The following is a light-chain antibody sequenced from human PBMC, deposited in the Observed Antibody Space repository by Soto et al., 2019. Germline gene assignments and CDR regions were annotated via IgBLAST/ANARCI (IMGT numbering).Light chain of an antibody. CDR3: QQRSNWPPLT. J-gene: IGKJ4*02. CDR1: QSVSSY. V-gene: IGKV3-11*01. CDR2: DAS. Sequence: EIVLTQSPATLSLSPGERATLSCRASQSVSSYLAWYQQKPGQAPRLLIYDASNRATGIPARFSGSVSGTDFTLTISSLEPEDLAVYYCQQRSNWPPLTFGGGTKVEIK.